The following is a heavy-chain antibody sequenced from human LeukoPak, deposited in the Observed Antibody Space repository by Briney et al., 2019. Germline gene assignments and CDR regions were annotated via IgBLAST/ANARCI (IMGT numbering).Heavy chain of an antibody. CDR3: ASILSCSGGSCNDY. CDR1: GFTFSSYW. Sequence: GGSLRLSCAASGFTFSSYWMHWVRQAPGKGLVWVSRINSDGGSTSYADSVKGRFTISRDNAKNTLYLQMNSLRAEDTAVYYCASILSCSGGSCNDYWGQGTLVTVSS. J-gene: IGHJ4*02. V-gene: IGHV3-74*01. D-gene: IGHD2-15*01. CDR2: INSDGGST.